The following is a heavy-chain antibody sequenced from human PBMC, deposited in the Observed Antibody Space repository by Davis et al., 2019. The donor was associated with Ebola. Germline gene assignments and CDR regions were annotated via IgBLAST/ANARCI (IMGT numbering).Heavy chain of an antibody. CDR1: GFTVSSNY. CDR2: IYSGGST. Sequence: GESLKISCAASGFTVSSNYMSWVRQAPGKGLEWVSVIYSGGSTYYADSVKGRFTISRDNSKNTLYLQMNSLRAEDTAVYYCAKDPNTVTSGYWGQGTLVTVSS. V-gene: IGHV3-53*01. J-gene: IGHJ4*02. D-gene: IGHD4-17*01. CDR3: AKDPNTVTSGY.